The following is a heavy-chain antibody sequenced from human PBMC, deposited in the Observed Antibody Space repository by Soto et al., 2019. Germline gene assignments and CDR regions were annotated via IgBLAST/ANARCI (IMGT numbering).Heavy chain of an antibody. CDR1: GYTFTGYY. J-gene: IGHJ6*02. V-gene: IGHV1-2*02. CDR3: ARDKRYCSSTSCYRIHGMDV. D-gene: IGHD2-2*01. Sequence: GASVKVSCKASGYTFTGYYMHWVRQAPGQGLEWMGWINPNSGGTNYAQKFQGRVTMTRDTSISTAYMELSRLRSDDTAVYYCARDKRYCSSTSCYRIHGMDVWGQGITVTVSS. CDR2: INPNSGGT.